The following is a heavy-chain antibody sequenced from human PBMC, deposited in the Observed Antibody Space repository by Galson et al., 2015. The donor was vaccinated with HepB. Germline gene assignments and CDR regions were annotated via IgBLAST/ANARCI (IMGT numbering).Heavy chain of an antibody. CDR2: INPNSGGT. Sequence: SVKVSCKASGYTFTGYHMHWVRQAPGQGLEWMGRINPNSGGTNYAQKFQGRVTMTRDTSISTAYMELSRLRSDDTAVYYCARALRVTMDRGWFDPWGQGTLVTVSS. V-gene: IGHV1-2*06. J-gene: IGHJ5*02. CDR1: GYTFTGYH. CDR3: ARALRVTMDRGWFDP. D-gene: IGHD3-10*01.